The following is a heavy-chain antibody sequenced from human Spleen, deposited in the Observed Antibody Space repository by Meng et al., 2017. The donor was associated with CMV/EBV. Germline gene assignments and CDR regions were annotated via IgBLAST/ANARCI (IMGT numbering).Heavy chain of an antibody. J-gene: IGHJ6*02. V-gene: IGHV3-74*03. CDR2: ISSNGATT. D-gene: IGHD6-25*01. CDR3: AGSAPHTDGDTTYYYGLDV. Sequence: GESLKISCEVSGSTFRTYWMHWVRQAPGKGLFWVARISSNGATTKYADSVEGRFTISRDNAKNKLYLYMDSLRAEDTAVYYCAGSAPHTDGDTTYYYGLDVWGHGTAVTVS. CDR1: GSTFRTYW.